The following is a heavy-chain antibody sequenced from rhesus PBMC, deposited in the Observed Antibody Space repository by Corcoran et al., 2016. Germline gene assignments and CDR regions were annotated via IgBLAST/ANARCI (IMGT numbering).Heavy chain of an antibody. J-gene: IGHJ4*01. V-gene: IGHV4-92*01. D-gene: IGHD3-28*01. CDR2: IYGSGWST. CDR3: ARGYYLAFDY. CDR1: GGSIRDSSY. Sequence: QVQLQESGPGLVKPSATLSLTCTVSGGSIRDSSYWQCLRQPPGKGMEWMGRIYGSGWSTSYNPSLKSRVTISKDTSKNQFSLKLSSVTAADTAVYYCARGYYLAFDYWGQGVLVTVSS.